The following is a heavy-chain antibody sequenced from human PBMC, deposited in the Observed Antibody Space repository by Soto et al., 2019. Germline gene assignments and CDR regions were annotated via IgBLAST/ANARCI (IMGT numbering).Heavy chain of an antibody. CDR1: GDSFSSDNYY. Sequence: KASETLSLTCSVSGDSFSSDNYYWGWIRQPPGKGLEWFGHVYHSGTTYYNPSLKSRVTISVDTSKNQFSLKLSSVTAADTAVYYCARLQGGAFDIWGQGSMVTVSS. J-gene: IGHJ3*02. CDR3: ARLQGGAFDI. V-gene: IGHV4-39*01. D-gene: IGHD2-15*01. CDR2: VYHSGTT.